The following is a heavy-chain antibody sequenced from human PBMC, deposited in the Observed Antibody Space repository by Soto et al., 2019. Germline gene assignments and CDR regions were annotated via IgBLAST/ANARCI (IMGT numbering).Heavy chain of an antibody. D-gene: IGHD6-13*01. J-gene: IGHJ6*02. CDR3: AKASIAAAGYPDYYYGMDV. CDR2: SSGSGGST. CDR1: GFTFSSYA. Sequence: GGSLRLSCAASGFTFSSYAMGWVRQAPGKGLEWVSASSGSGGSTYYADSVKGRFTIPRDNSKNTLYLQMNSLSAEDKAVYYCAKASIAAAGYPDYYYGMDVWGQGTTVTVSS. V-gene: IGHV3-23*01.